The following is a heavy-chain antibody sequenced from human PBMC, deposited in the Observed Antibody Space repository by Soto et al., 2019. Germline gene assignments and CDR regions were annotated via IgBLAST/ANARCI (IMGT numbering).Heavy chain of an antibody. Sequence: QVQLVESGGGGVQPGGSLRLSCAASGFTFSNCAMHWVRQAPGKGLEWVAIISFDGSNRFYRDSVKGRFTISRDNSKNTLYLEMSILRAEDTAIYFCAQDLSYCSGGSWYQHDGSDNWGQGTLVTVSS. CDR3: AQDLSYCSGGSWYQHDGSDN. J-gene: IGHJ4*02. V-gene: IGHV3-30*18. D-gene: IGHD2-15*01. CDR1: GFTFSNCA. CDR2: ISFDGSNR.